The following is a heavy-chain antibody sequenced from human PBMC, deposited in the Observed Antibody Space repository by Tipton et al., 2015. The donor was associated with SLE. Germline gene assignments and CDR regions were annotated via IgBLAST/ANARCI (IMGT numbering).Heavy chain of an antibody. J-gene: IGHJ4*02. CDR3: ARRPDWRSEVRIPIDY. D-gene: IGHD3/OR15-3a*01. V-gene: IGHV4-39*07. Sequence: TLSLTCTVSGGSISSSSSYWGWIRQPPGKGLEWIVSIYYSGSTYYNPSLKSRVTTSVDTSKNQFSLKLSSVTAADTAVYYCARRPDWRSEVRIPIDYWGQGTLVTVSS. CDR1: GGSISSSSSY. CDR2: IYYSGST.